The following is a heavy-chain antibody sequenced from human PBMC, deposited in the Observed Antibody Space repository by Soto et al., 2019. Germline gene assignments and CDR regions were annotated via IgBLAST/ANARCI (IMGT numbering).Heavy chain of an antibody. CDR1: GGSFSGYD. V-gene: IGHV4-34*01. J-gene: IGHJ4*02. CDR2: INHSGSS. CDR3: ARDKITGLFDY. D-gene: IGHD2-8*02. Sequence: SETLSLTCAVYGGSFSGYDWTWIRQPPGTGLEWIGEINHSGSSNYNPSLKSRVTISVDTSKNQFSLKMTSVTAADTAVYYCARDKITGLFDYWGQGTLVTVSS.